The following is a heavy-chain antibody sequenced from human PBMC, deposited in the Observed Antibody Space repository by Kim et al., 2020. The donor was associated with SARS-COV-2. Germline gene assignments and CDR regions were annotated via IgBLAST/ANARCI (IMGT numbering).Heavy chain of an antibody. CDR2: IYSGGST. D-gene: IGHD5-12*01. V-gene: IGHV3-53*01. Sequence: GGSLRLSCAASGFTVSSNYMSWVRQAPGKGLEWVSVIYSGGSTYYADSVKGRFTISRDNSKNTLYLQMNSLRAEDTAVYYCAREGYSGYAPGGYFDYWGQGTLVTVSS. CDR1: GFTVSSNY. J-gene: IGHJ4*02. CDR3: AREGYSGYAPGGYFDY.